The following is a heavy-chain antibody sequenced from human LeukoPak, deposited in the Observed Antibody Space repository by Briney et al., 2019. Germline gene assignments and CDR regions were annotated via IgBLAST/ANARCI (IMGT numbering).Heavy chain of an antibody. CDR2: IIPIFGTA. CDR3: ARDSDTGSSWYY. Sequence: ASVKVSCKASGGTFSSYAISWVRQAPGQGLGWMGGIIPIFGTANYAQRFQGRVSITADESTSTAYMELSSLRSEDTAVYYCARDSDTGSSWYYWGQGTLVTVSS. J-gene: IGHJ4*02. D-gene: IGHD6-13*01. V-gene: IGHV1-69*01. CDR1: GGTFSSYA.